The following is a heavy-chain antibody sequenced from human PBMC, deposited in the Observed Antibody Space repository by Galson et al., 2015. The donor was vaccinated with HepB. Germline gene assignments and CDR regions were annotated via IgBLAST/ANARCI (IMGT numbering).Heavy chain of an antibody. CDR2: ISYDESHK. J-gene: IGHJ3*02. CDR1: GFTFSTYT. D-gene: IGHD1-26*01. Sequence: SLRLSCAASGFTFSTYTMHWVRQAPGKGLEWVAFISYDESHKFYGDSVRGRFAISRDNSKNTLYLQMNSLTTEDTAVYYCAKEDSGSYSAFDIWGQGTMVTVSP. CDR3: AKEDSGSYSAFDI. V-gene: IGHV3-30*18.